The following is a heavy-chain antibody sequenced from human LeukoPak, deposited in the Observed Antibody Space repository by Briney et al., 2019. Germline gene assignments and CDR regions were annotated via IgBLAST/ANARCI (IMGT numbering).Heavy chain of an antibody. CDR1: GFTFSSYA. D-gene: IGHD3-22*01. V-gene: IGHV3-23*01. Sequence: GGSLRLSCAASGFTFSSYAMSWVRQAPGKGLEWVSAISGSGGSTYYADSVKGRFTISRDNSKNTLYLQMNSLRAEDTAVYYCAKEPATYYYDSSGYLSFGYWGQGTLVTVSS. CDR3: AKEPATYYYDSSGYLSFGY. CDR2: ISGSGGST. J-gene: IGHJ4*02.